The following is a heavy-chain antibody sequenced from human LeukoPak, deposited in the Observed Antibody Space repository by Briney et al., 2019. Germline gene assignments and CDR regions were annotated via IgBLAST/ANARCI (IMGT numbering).Heavy chain of an antibody. J-gene: IGHJ4*02. V-gene: IGHV4-59*08. D-gene: IGHD6-19*01. CDR2: IYYSGST. CDR3: ARRASRIYSSGWYDTGDYSDY. CDR1: GGSISSYY. Sequence: SETLSLTCTVSGGSISSYYWSWIQQPPGKGLEWIGYIYYSGSTNYNPSLKSRVTISVDTSKNQFSLKLSSVTAADTAVYYCARRASRIYSSGWYDTGDYSDYWGQGTLVTVSS.